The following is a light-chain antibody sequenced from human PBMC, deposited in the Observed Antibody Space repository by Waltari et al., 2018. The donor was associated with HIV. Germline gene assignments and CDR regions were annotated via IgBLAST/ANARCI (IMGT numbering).Light chain of an antibody. V-gene: IGKV4-1*01. Sequence: DIVMTLSPDSLAVSLGERATVNCKSSPSVLYSSNNKNYLAWYQQKPGQPPKLLIYWASTRESGVPDRFSGSGSGTDFTLTISSLQAEDVAVYYCQQYYSTPRTFGQGTKVEIK. CDR3: QQYYSTPRT. CDR2: WAS. CDR1: PSVLYSSNNKNY. J-gene: IGKJ1*01.